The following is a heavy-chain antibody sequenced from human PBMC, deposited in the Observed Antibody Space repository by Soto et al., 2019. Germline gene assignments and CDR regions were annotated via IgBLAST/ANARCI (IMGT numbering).Heavy chain of an antibody. V-gene: IGHV4-34*01. CDR1: GGSFSYPY. J-gene: IGHJ4*02. D-gene: IGHD5-12*01. CDR3: AGGSWQPRFDS. Sequence: SETLSLTCAVYGGSFSYPYWSWIRQPPGKGLEWIGEINHNGSPNYNPSLKSRVTISVDTSKNQFSLKLSAVAAAHLAGDYWAGGSWQPRFDSWGQRT. CDR2: INHNGSP.